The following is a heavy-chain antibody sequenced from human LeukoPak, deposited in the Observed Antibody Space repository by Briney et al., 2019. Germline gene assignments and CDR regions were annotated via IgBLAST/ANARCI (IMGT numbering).Heavy chain of an antibody. V-gene: IGHV4-59*01. CDR2: IYYSVST. J-gene: IGHJ4*02. D-gene: IGHD4-17*01. CDR1: GGSISSYY. Sequence: PSETLSLTCTVSGGSISSYYWSWIRQPPGKGLEWIGYIYYSVSTNYNPSLKSRVTISVDTSKHQFSLKLSSVTAADTAVYYCARMTTVTYYFDYWGQGTLVTVSS. CDR3: ARMTTVTYYFDY.